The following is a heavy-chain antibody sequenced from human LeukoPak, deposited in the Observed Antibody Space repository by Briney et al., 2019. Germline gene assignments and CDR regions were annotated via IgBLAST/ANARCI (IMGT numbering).Heavy chain of an antibody. Sequence: PGGSLRLSCTASGFIFSSYRMNWVRQAPGKGLEWVSSISGSSTYVFYTDSMKGRFTISRDNAKNSLYLQMNSLRAEDTAMYYCATEYRDAFDIWGQGTMVTVSS. D-gene: IGHD2/OR15-2a*01. J-gene: IGHJ3*02. CDR2: ISGSSTYV. CDR1: GFIFSSYR. CDR3: ATEYRDAFDI. V-gene: IGHV3-21*01.